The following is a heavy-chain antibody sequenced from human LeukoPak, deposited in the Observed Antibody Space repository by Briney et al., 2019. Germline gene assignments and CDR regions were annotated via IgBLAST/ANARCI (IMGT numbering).Heavy chain of an antibody. D-gene: IGHD1-14*01. J-gene: IGHJ3*02. CDR2: IYYSGST. Sequence: PSETLSLTCTVSGGSISSYYWSWIRQPPGKGLEWIGYIYYSGSTNYNPSLKSRVTISVDTSKNQFSLKLSSVTAADTAVYYCARTGDAFDIWGQGTMVTASS. V-gene: IGHV4-59*01. CDR3: ARTGDAFDI. CDR1: GGSISSYY.